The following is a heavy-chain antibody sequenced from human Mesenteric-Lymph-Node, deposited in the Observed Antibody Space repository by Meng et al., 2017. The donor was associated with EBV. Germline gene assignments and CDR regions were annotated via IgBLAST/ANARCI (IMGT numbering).Heavy chain of an antibody. D-gene: IGHD4-11*01. CDR2: INHSGST. J-gene: IGHJ4*01. CDR1: GGSFSAYY. CDR3: ARQRSDSRLFDY. Sequence: QVQIQQWGAGLLKPSETLSLNCAVYGGSFSAYYWTWIRQPPGKGLEWIGEINHSGSTIYNPSLKSRVTMSVDTSKSQLSLKLSSVTAADTAVYFCARQRSDSRLFDYWGQGTLVTVSS. V-gene: IGHV4-34*01.